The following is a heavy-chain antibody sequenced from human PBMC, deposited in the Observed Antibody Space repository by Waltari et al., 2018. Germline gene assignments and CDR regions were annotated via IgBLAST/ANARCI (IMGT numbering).Heavy chain of an antibody. CDR1: GFTFSSYW. J-gene: IGHJ3*02. V-gene: IGHV3-7*01. CDR3: ASAPGSLAPGGAFDI. Sequence: EVQLVESGGGLVQPGGSLRLSCAASGFTFSSYWMSWVRQAPGKGLEWVANIKKDGSEKYYVDSVKGRFTISRDNAKNSLYLQMNSLRAEDTAVYYCASAPGSLAPGGAFDIWGQGTMVTVSS. CDR2: IKKDGSEK. D-gene: IGHD1-26*01.